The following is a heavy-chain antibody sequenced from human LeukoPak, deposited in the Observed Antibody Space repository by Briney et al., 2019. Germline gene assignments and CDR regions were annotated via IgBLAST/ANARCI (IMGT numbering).Heavy chain of an antibody. CDR2: ISSSSSYI. V-gene: IGHV3-21*01. D-gene: IGHD2-15*01. CDR1: GFTFSSYS. Sequence: PGGSLRLSCAASGFTFSSYSMNWVRQAPGKGLEWVSSISSSSSYIYYADSVKGRFTISRDNAKNSLYLQMNSLRAEDTAVYHCARDMGYCSGGSCPDAFDIWGQGTMVTVSS. CDR3: ARDMGYCSGGSCPDAFDI. J-gene: IGHJ3*02.